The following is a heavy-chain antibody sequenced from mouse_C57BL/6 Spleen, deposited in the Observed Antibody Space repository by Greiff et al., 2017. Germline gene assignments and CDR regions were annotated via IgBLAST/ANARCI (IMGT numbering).Heavy chain of an antibody. CDR1: GYPFTSYW. Sequence: VQLQQPGAELVKPGASVKMSCKASGYPFTSYWITWVKQRPGQGLEWIGDIFPGSGSPNKNERLKSKATLTVDTSSSTSDMQLSSLTSEDSSVYYCARRRVYSNYDAMDYWGQGTSVTVSS. V-gene: IGHV1-55*01. CDR2: IFPGSGSP. CDR3: ARRRVYSNYDAMDY. J-gene: IGHJ4*01. D-gene: IGHD2-5*01.